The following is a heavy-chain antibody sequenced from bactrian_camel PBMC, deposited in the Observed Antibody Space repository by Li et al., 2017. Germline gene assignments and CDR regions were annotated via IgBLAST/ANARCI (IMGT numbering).Heavy chain of an antibody. D-gene: IGHD2*01. J-gene: IGHJ4*01. CDR3: AAGGLPPVRDAAWWLLLGHFLRSNNY. CDR1: GFTVSSYA. Sequence: VQLVESGGGLVQPGGSLRLSCAASGFTVSSYAMSWVRQAPGKGLEWVSRINRDGGSTYADSVKGRFTISRDNAKNALHLQMNSLESGDTAMYYCAAGGLPPVRDAAWWLLLGHFLRSNNYWGRGTQVTGS. CDR2: INRDGGST. V-gene: IGHV3S42*01.